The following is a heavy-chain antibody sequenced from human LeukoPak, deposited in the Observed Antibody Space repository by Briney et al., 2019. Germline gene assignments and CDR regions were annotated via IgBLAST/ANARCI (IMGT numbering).Heavy chain of an antibody. CDR3: ARDLMDYYDSSGYYDY. CDR1: GFTFSSYW. CDR2: IKQDGSEK. V-gene: IGHV3-7*01. J-gene: IGHJ4*02. Sequence: GSLRLSCAASGFTFSSYWMSWVRQAPGKGLEGVANIKQDGSEKYYVDSVKGRFTISRDNAKNSLYLQMNSLRAEDTAVYYCARDLMDYYDSSGYYDYWGQGTLVTVSS. D-gene: IGHD3-22*01.